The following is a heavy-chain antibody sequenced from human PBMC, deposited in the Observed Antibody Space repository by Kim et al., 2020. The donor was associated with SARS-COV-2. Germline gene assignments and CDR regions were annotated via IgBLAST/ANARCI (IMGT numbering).Heavy chain of an antibody. V-gene: IGHV2-70*11. CDR1: GFSLSTSGMC. J-gene: IGHJ6*03. CDR2: IDWDDDK. CDR3: VRLRGTGTTRSQSYRYYMDV. D-gene: IGHD1-7*01. Sequence: SGPTLVNPTQTLTLTCTFSGFSLSTSGMCVSWIRQSPGKALEWLARIDWDDDKYYNKSLKTRLTISKDTSKNQVVLIMTNMDPVDTATYYCVRLRGTGTTRSQSYRYYMDVWGKGTMVTVSS.